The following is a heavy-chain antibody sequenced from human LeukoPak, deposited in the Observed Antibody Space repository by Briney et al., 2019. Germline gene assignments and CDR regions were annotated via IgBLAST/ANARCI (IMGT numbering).Heavy chain of an antibody. Sequence: PGGSLRLSCAASGFTFSSYEMNWVRQAPGKGLEWVSYISSSGSTIYYADSVKGRFTISRDNAKNSLYLQMNSLRAEDTAVYYCASLGYSYGKGVFDYWGQGTLVTVSS. V-gene: IGHV3-48*03. J-gene: IGHJ4*02. CDR2: ISSSGSTI. D-gene: IGHD5-18*01. CDR3: ASLGYSYGKGVFDY. CDR1: GFTFSSYE.